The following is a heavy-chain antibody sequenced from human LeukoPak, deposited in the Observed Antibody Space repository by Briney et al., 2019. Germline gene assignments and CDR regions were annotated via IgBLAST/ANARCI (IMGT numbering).Heavy chain of an antibody. J-gene: IGHJ4*02. Sequence: SETLSLTCAVYGGSFSGYYWSWIRQPPGKGLEWIGEINHSGSTNYNPSLKSRVTMSVDTSKNQFSLKLSSVTAADTAVYYCASGLFSSGWYYWGQGTLVTVSS. V-gene: IGHV4-34*01. CDR1: GGSFSGYY. CDR2: INHSGST. D-gene: IGHD6-19*01. CDR3: ASGLFSSGWYY.